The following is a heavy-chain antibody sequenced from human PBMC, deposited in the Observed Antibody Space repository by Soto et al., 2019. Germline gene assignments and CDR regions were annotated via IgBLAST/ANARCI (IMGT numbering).Heavy chain of an antibody. D-gene: IGHD1-26*01. V-gene: IGHV1-46*03. CDR3: ASGRYSGSYPRYYYYYNGMDV. J-gene: IGHJ6*02. Sequence: GASVKVSCKASGYTFTSYYMHWVRQAPGQGLEWMGIINPSGGSTSYAQKFQGRVTMTRDTSTGTVYMELSSLRSEDTAVYYCASGRYSGSYPRYYYYYNGMDVWGQGTTVTVSS. CDR2: INPSGGST. CDR1: GYTFTSYY.